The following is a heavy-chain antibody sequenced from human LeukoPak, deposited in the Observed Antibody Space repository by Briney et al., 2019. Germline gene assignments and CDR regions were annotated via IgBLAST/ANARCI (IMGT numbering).Heavy chain of an antibody. V-gene: IGHV1-8*01. Sequence: ASVKVSCKASGYTFTSYDINWVRQAPGQGLEWMGWLNPNRGNTGYAQKCQGRGTMTRNTCISTAYMVLSSLRSEDRAVYYCARGFILIFGVGSGSSSFDYWGQGTLVTVSS. CDR2: LNPNRGNT. CDR1: GYTFTSYD. D-gene: IGHD3/OR15-3a*01. J-gene: IGHJ4*02. CDR3: ARGFILIFGVGSGSSSFDY.